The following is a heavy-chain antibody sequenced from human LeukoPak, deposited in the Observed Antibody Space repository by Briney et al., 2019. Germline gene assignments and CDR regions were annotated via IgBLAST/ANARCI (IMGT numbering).Heavy chain of an antibody. Sequence: GGSLRLSCTASGFTFGDYAMSWFRQAPGKGLEWVGFIRSKAYGGTTEYAASVKGRFTISRDDSKSIAYLQMNSLKTEDTAVYYCTRWGIAAGLGVAFDIWGQGTMVTVSS. CDR2: IRSKAYGGTT. V-gene: IGHV3-49*03. CDR3: TRWGIAAGLGVAFDI. CDR1: GFTFGDYA. J-gene: IGHJ3*02. D-gene: IGHD6-13*01.